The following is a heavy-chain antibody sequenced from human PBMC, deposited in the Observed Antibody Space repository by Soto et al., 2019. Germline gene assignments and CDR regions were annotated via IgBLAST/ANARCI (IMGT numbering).Heavy chain of an antibody. CDR3: ARSIVVVTNDAFDI. V-gene: IGHV3-21*01. CDR1: GXTFSSYS. J-gene: IGHJ3*02. Sequence: GSLRLSCAASGXTFSSYSMNWVRQAPGKGLEWVSSIISSSSYIYYADSVKGRFTISRDNAKNSLYLQMNILRAEDTALYYCARSIVVVTNDAFDIWGQGTMVTVS. CDR2: IISSSSYI. D-gene: IGHD3-22*01.